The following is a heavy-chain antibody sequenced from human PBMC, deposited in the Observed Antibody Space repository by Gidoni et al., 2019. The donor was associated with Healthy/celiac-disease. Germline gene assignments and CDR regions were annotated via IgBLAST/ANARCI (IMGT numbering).Heavy chain of an antibody. V-gene: IGHV3-23*01. CDR3: AKGDYGDHGAGYFDY. CDR1: GFTFSRYA. D-gene: IGHD4-17*01. J-gene: IGHJ4*02. CDR2: ISGSGGST. Sequence: EVQLLESGGGLVQPGGSLRLSCAASGFTFSRYAMSWVRQAPGKGLEWVSAISGSGGSTYYADSVKGRFTISRDNSKNTLYLQMNSLRAEDTAVYYCAKGDYGDHGAGYFDYWGQGTLVTVSS.